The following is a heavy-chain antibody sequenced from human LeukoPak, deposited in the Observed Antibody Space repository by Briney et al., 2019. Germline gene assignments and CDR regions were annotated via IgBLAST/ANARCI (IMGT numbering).Heavy chain of an antibody. CDR2: IYHSGST. Sequence: PSETLSLTCAVSGGSISSGGYSWSWIRQPPGKGLEWIGYIYHSGSTYYNPSLKSRVTISVDRSKNQFSLKLSSVTAADTAVYYCARGRRDGYNYWYFDLWGRGTLVTVSS. CDR3: ARGRRDGYNYWYFDL. CDR1: GGSISSGGYS. J-gene: IGHJ2*01. D-gene: IGHD5-24*01. V-gene: IGHV4-30-2*01.